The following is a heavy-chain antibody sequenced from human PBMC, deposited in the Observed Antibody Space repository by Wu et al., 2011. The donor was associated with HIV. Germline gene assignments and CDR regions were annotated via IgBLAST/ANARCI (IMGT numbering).Heavy chain of an antibody. D-gene: IGHD2/OR15-2a*01. J-gene: IGHJ6*02. Sequence: QVQLVQSGAEVKKPGASVKVSCKASGYTFTSYDINWVRQATGQGLEWMGWMNPNSGNTNYAQKFQGRVTMTRNTSTSTAYMELRSLRSEDTAVYYCARGLYGPTSRGYGMDVWAKGPRSPSP. CDR3: ARGLYGPTSRGYGMDV. V-gene: IGHV1-8*02. CDR2: MNPNSGNT. CDR1: GYTFTSYD.